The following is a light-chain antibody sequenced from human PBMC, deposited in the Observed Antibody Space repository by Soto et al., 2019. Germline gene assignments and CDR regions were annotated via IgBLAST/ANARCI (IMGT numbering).Light chain of an antibody. J-gene: IGKJ2*01. CDR2: GAS. V-gene: IGKV3-20*01. CDR3: QQFVSALSSFT. CDR1: QSVSSSY. Sequence: EIVLTQSPGTLSLSPGERATLSCRASQSVSSSYLAWYQQKPGQAPRLLIYGASSRATGIPDRFSGGGSGTDFTLNISRLEAEDFAVYYCQQFVSALSSFTFGQGTTLEI.